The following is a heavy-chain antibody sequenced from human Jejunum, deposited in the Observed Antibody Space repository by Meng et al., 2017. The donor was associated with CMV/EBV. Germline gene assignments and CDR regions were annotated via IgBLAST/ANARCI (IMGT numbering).Heavy chain of an antibody. J-gene: IGHJ5*02. Sequence: SLHGYFWGSLRLTPRRALASISYISSSASPKYNPNYFPSIKSRLAVSVYTSKNQFFMRLASVAAADTAVYYCARARACGNSNWFDPWGLGILVTVSS. CDR1: SLHGYF. CDR3: ARARACGNSNWFDP. D-gene: IGHD4-23*01. CDR2: ISSSASP. V-gene: IGHV4-59*01.